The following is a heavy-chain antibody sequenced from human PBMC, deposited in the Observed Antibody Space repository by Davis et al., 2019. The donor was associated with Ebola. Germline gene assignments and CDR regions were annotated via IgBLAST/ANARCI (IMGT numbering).Heavy chain of an antibody. CDR1: GFTFSSYS. J-gene: IGHJ4*02. D-gene: IGHD1-26*01. V-gene: IGHV3-48*02. CDR2: ISNSSSTI. CDR3: ARDERGPRVGATRPFDY. Sequence: GESLKISCAASGFTFSSYSMNWVRQAPGKGLEWVSYISNSSSTIYYADSVKGRFTISRDNAKNSLYLQMNSLRDEDTAVYYCARDERGPRVGATRPFDYWGQGTLVTVSS.